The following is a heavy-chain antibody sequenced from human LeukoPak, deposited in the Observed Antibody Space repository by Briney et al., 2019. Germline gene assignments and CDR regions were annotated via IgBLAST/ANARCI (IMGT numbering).Heavy chain of an antibody. CDR3: ARDARYDFRPFDS. V-gene: IGHV3-21*01. CDR1: GFTFSRYP. CDR2: ISGTSSFI. Sequence: PGRSLRLSCAASGFTFSRYPMNWIRQVPGKGLEWVSSISGTSSFIYYADSVKGRFTISRDNAKNSLYLQMNSLTVEDTAVYYCARDARYDFRPFDSWGQGILVTVSS. J-gene: IGHJ4*02. D-gene: IGHD3-3*01.